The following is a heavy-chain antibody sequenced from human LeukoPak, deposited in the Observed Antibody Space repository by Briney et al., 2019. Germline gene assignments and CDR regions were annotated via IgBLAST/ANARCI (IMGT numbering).Heavy chain of an antibody. J-gene: IGHJ4*02. CDR2: ISYDESNK. V-gene: IGHV3-30-3*02. CDR1: GFTFSSYT. D-gene: IGHD6-19*01. CDR3: AKLLAVAGNY. Sequence: PGRSLRLSCAASGFTFSSYTMHWVRQAPGKGLEWVAVISYDESNKYYADSVKGRFTISRDNSKNTLYLQMNSLRAEDTAVYYCAKLLAVAGNYWGQGTLVTVSS.